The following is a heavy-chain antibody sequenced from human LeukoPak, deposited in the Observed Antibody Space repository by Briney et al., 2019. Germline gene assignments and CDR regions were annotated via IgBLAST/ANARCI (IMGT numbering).Heavy chain of an antibody. CDR1: GFTFTNHV. CDR3: AKVDPASVTGGVFYYYYMDV. D-gene: IGHD2-21*02. J-gene: IGHJ6*03. Sequence: GGSLRLSCAASGFTFTNHVITWVRQAPGKGLEWVSGISVSGAGTFYAESVKGRFTISRDNSKTTLSLQMNGLRAEDTAIYYCAKVDPASVTGGVFYYYYMDVWGKGTTVTVPS. CDR2: ISVSGAGT. V-gene: IGHV3-23*01.